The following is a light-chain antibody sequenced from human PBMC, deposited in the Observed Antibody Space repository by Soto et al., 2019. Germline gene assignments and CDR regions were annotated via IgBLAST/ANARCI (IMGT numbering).Light chain of an antibody. J-gene: IGKJ4*01. Sequence: DIQMTQSPSVMSASVGDRVTITCRASQGINSYLAWFQQKPGKLPKRLIHAASDLESGVPSRFSGSGFGTEFTLTISSLQSEDFATYYCLQYSGYVPAFGGGTKVDIK. V-gene: IGKV1-17*03. CDR1: QGINSY. CDR3: LQYSGYVPA. CDR2: AAS.